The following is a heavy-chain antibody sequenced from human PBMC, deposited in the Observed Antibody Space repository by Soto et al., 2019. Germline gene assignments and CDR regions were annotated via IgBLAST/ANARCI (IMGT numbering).Heavy chain of an antibody. V-gene: IGHV4-30-2*01. J-gene: IGHJ5*02. Sequence: PSETLSLTCAVSGGSISSGGYSWSWIRQPPGKGLEWIGYIYHSGSTYYNPSFKSRVTISVDRSENQFSLKLSSVTAADTAVYYCARAGYYYDSSGSRTKNWFDPWGQGTLVTVSS. CDR1: GGSISSGGYS. D-gene: IGHD3-22*01. CDR3: ARAGYYYDSSGSRTKNWFDP. CDR2: IYHSGST.